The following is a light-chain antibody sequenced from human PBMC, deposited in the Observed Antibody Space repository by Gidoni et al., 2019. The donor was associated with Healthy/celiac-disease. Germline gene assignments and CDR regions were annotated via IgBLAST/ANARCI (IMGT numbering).Light chain of an antibody. CDR1: PDISNY. V-gene: IGKV1-33*01. J-gene: IGKJ3*01. CDR2: DAS. Sequence: DIQMTQSPSSLSASVGDRVTITRQASPDISNYLNWYQQKPGKAPKLLIYDASIWETGVPSRFSGSGSGTDFTFTISSLQPEDIATYYCQQYDNLQFTFGPGTKVDIK. CDR3: QQYDNLQFT.